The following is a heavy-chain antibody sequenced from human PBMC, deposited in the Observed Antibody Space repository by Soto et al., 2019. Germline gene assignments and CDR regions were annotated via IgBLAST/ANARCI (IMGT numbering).Heavy chain of an antibody. J-gene: IGHJ6*02. CDR2: ISSSSSYI. V-gene: IGHV3-21*01. CDR3: ARWAAAGRYYYYGMDV. Sequence: GGSLRLSCAASGFTFNSYSMNWVRQAPGKGLEWVSSISSSSSYIYYADSVKGRFTISRDNAKNSLYLQMNSLRAEDTAVYYCARWAAAGRYYYYGMDVWGQGTTVTVSS. D-gene: IGHD6-13*01. CDR1: GFTFNSYS.